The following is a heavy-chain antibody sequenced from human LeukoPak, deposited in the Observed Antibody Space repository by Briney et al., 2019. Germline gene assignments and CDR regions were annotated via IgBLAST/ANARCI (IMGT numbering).Heavy chain of an antibody. V-gene: IGHV5-51*01. Sequence: GESLKISCKGSDYSFTNYWIGWVRQMPGKGLEWMGIIYPGDSDTRYSPSFEGQVTISADKSISTAYLQWSSLRASDTAMYYCATRVGTTGLDCWGQGTLVTVSS. CDR1: DYSFTNYW. CDR3: ATRVGTTGLDC. D-gene: IGHD1-26*01. J-gene: IGHJ4*02. CDR2: IYPGDSDT.